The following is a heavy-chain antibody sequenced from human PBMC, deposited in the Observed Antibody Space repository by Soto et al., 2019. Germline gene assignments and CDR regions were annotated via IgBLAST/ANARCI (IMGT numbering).Heavy chain of an antibody. CDR2: IIPIFGTA. D-gene: IGHD3-10*01. V-gene: IGHV1-69*13. CDR3: ARDTLFNYYGSGSPFGY. Sequence: SVKVSCKASGGTFSSYAISWVRQAPGQGLEWMGGIIPIFGTANYAQKFQGRVTITADESTSTAYMELSSLRSEDTAVYYCARDTLFNYYGSGSPFGYWGQGTLVTVSS. J-gene: IGHJ4*02. CDR1: GGTFSSYA.